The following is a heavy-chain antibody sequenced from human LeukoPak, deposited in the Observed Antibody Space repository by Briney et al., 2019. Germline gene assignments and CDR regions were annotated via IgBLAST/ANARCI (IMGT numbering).Heavy chain of an antibody. D-gene: IGHD6-19*01. J-gene: IGHJ3*02. V-gene: IGHV3-11*01. CDR3: ARGRIAVAGTGRVYAFDI. CDR1: GFTFSDYY. Sequence: GGSLRLSCAASGFTFSDYYMSWIRQPPGKGLECVSYISSSGSTIYYADSVKGRFTISRDNAKNSLYLQMNSLRAEDTAVYYCARGRIAVAGTGRVYAFDIWGQGTMVTVSS. CDR2: ISSSGSTI.